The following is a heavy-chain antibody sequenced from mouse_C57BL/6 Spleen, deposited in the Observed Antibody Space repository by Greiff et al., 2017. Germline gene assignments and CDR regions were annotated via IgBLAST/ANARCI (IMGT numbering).Heavy chain of an antibody. CDR3: ARERDSNYEYFDV. CDR2: IYPRDGST. J-gene: IGHJ1*03. CDR1: GYTFTSYD. Sequence: QVQLKESGPELVKPGASVKLSCKASGYTFTSYDINWVKQRPGQGLEWIGWIYPRDGSTKYNEKFKGKATLTVDTSSSTAYMELHSLTSEDSAVYFCARERDSNYEYFDVWGKGTTVTVSS. V-gene: IGHV1-85*01. D-gene: IGHD2-5*01.